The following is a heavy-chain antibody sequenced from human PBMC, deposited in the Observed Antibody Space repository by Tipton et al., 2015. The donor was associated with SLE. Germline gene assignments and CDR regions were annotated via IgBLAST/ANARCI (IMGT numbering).Heavy chain of an antibody. J-gene: IGHJ6*02. D-gene: IGHD3-16*01. CDR1: GGSISSSSYY. CDR3: AREGGARGYYGLDV. V-gene: IGHV4-39*07. Sequence: TLSLTCTVSGGSISSSSYYWGWIRQPPGKGLEWIGSIYYSGSTYYKPSLKSRVTISVDTSRNQFSLKMTSVTAADTAVYSCAREGGARGYYGLDVWGQGTTVPVS. CDR2: IYYSGST.